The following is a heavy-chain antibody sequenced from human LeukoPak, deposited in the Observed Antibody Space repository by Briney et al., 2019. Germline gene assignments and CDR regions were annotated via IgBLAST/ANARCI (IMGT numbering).Heavy chain of an antibody. CDR3: ARDQSVAGLLYYYYMDV. J-gene: IGHJ6*03. D-gene: IGHD6-19*01. Sequence: GGSLRLSCAASGFTFSSYWMHWVRQAPGKGLVWVSRINSDGSSTSYADSVKGRFTISRDNAKNTLYLQMNSLRAEDTAVYYCARDQSVAGLLYYYYMDVWGKGTTVTVSS. V-gene: IGHV3-74*01. CDR2: INSDGSST. CDR1: GFTFSSYW.